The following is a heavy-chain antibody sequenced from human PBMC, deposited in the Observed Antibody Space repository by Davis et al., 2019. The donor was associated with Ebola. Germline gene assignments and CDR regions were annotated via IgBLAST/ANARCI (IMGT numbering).Heavy chain of an antibody. CDR1: GYSFSDYG. J-gene: IGHJ5*01. Sequence: ASVKVSCKASGYSFSDYGISWVRQAPGQGLEWMGWISGYNGKTNYARKVQGRVTMTSDTSTGTAYMELRSLRSDDTAVYYCARGEDNRGWSNGWWFDSWGQGTRVSVSS. CDR3: ARGEDNRGWSNGWWFDS. V-gene: IGHV1-18*01. CDR2: ISGYNGKT. D-gene: IGHD2-15*01.